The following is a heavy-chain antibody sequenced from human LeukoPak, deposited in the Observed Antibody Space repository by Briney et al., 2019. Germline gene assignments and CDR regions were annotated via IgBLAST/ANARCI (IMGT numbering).Heavy chain of an antibody. J-gene: IGHJ2*01. CDR2: IYPGDSNT. CDR3: ARRVVNNRNWYFNL. CDR1: GYRFTNYW. D-gene: IGHD4-23*01. Sequence: GESLKISWKGSGYRFTNYWIGWVRQMPGKGLEWMGIIYPGDSNTRYSPSFQGQVTISVDKSINTAYVQWSSLKAPDTAMYYCARRVVNNRNWYFNLWGRGTLVTVSS. V-gene: IGHV5-51*01.